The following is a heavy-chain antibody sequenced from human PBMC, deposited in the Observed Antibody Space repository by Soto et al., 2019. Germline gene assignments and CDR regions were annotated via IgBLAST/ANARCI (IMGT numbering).Heavy chain of an antibody. Sequence: SETLSLTCTVSGGSISSYYWSWIRQPPGKGLEWIGYIYYSGSTNYNPSLKSRVTISVDTSKNQFSLKLSSVTAADTAVYYCASLKTPYCSGGSCYNYWGQGTLVTVSS. CDR2: IYYSGST. V-gene: IGHV4-59*08. J-gene: IGHJ4*02. CDR1: GGSISSYY. CDR3: ASLKTPYCSGGSCYNY. D-gene: IGHD2-15*01.